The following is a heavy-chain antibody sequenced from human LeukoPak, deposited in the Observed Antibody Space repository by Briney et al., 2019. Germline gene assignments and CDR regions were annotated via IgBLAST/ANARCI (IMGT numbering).Heavy chain of an antibody. J-gene: IGHJ3*02. CDR1: GFTFSSYS. CDR2: ISSSSSYI. CDR3: ARDRAGYGGYARTYDAFDI. V-gene: IGHV3-21*01. Sequence: GGSLRLSCAASGFTFSSYSMNWVRQAPGKGLEWVSSISSSSSYIYYADSVKGRFTISRDNAKNSLYLQMNSLRAEDTAVYYCARDRAGYGGYARTYDAFDIWGQGTMVTVSS. D-gene: IGHD4-17*01.